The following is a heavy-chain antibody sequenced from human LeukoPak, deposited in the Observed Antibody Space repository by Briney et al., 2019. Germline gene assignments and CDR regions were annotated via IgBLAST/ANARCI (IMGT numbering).Heavy chain of an antibody. V-gene: IGHV3-30*18. CDR2: ISYDGSNK. D-gene: IGHD3-10*01. J-gene: IGHJ3*02. CDR3: AKKLLWFGNSPLDASDI. CDR1: GFTFSSYG. Sequence: QPGRSLRLSCAASGFTFSSYGMHWVRQAPGKGLEWVAVISYDGSNKYYADSVKGRFTISRDNSKNTLYLQMNSLRAEDTAVYYCAKKLLWFGNSPLDASDIWGQGTMVTVSS.